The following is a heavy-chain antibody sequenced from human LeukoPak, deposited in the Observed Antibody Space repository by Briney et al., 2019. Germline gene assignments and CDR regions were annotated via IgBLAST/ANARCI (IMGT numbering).Heavy chain of an antibody. D-gene: IGHD3-10*01. V-gene: IGHV3-7*01. CDR1: GFTFSSYW. J-gene: IGHJ4*02. CDR3: AKDQSVLLWFGGVYFDY. Sequence: PGGSLRLSCAASGFTFSSYWMSWVRQAPGEGLEWVANIKQDGSEKYYVDSVKGRFTISRDNAKNSLYLQMNSLRAEDTAVYYCAKDQSVLLWFGGVYFDYWGQGTPVTVSS. CDR2: IKQDGSEK.